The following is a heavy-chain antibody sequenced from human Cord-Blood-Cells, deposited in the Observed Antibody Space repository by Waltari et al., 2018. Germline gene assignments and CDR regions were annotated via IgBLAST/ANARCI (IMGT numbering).Heavy chain of an antibody. CDR3: ARSWNYNWFDP. CDR1: VGTFSSYA. V-gene: IGHV1-69*01. J-gene: IGHJ5*02. D-gene: IGHD1-7*01. CDR2: IIPIFGTA. Sequence: QVQLVQSGAEVKKPGSSVKVSCKASVGTFSSYAIVRWRQAPGHGLEWMGGIIPIFGTANYAQKFQVRVTITADESTSTAYMELSSLRSEDTAVYYCARSWNYNWFDPWGQGTLVTVSS.